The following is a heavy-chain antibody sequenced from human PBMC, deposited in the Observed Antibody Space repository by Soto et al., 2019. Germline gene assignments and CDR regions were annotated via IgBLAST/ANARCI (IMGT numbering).Heavy chain of an antibody. CDR3: ARGTIPYYYYGMDV. D-gene: IGHD3-10*01. CDR1: SDSISSYY. J-gene: IGHJ6*02. Sequence: QVQLQESGPGLVKPSETLSLTCTVSSDSISSYYWTWIRQPPGEGLEWIGYIYDSGRTYYNPSLKSRVTISVDTSKNQFSLRLSSVSAADTAVYYCARGTIPYYYYGMDVWGQGATVTVSS. CDR2: IYDSGRT. V-gene: IGHV4-59*01.